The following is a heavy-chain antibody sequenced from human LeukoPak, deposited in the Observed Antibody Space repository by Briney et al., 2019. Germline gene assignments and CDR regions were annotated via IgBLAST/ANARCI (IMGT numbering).Heavy chain of an antibody. CDR1: GFTFSSYS. Sequence: GGSLRLSCAASGFTFSSYSMNWVRQAPGKGLEWVSHISSSSSTIYYADSVKGRFTISRDNAKNSLYLQMNSLRAEDTAVYYCARQTDIVVVPANEDFDYWGQGTLVTVSS. D-gene: IGHD2-2*01. CDR2: ISSSSSTI. CDR3: ARQTDIVVVPANEDFDY. V-gene: IGHV3-48*01. J-gene: IGHJ4*02.